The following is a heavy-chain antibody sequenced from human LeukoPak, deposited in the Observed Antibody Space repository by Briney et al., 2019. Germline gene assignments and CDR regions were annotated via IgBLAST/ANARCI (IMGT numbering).Heavy chain of an antibody. CDR3: ACVDSSGHGYSDY. V-gene: IGHV4-59*01. CDR2: IYYTGST. J-gene: IGHJ4*02. CDR1: GGSISSYY. D-gene: IGHD3-22*01. Sequence: PSETLSLTCTISGGSISSYYWSWIRQPPGKGLEWIGYIYYTGSTNHNPSLKSRVTISVDTSKNQFSLKLSSVTAADTAVYYCACVDSSGHGYSDYWGQGTLVTVSS.